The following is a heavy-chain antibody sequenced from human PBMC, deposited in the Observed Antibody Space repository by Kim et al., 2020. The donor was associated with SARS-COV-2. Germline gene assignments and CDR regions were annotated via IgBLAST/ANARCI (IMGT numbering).Heavy chain of an antibody. D-gene: IGHD6-19*01. CDR1: GYTFTSYA. Sequence: ASVKVSCKASGYTFTSYAMHWVRQAPGQRLEWMGWINAGNGNTKYSQKFQGRVTITRDTSASTAYMELSSLRSEDTAVYYCARGAAVAGVFDYWGQGTLVTVSS. V-gene: IGHV1-3*01. CDR3: ARGAAVAGVFDY. J-gene: IGHJ4*02. CDR2: INAGNGNT.